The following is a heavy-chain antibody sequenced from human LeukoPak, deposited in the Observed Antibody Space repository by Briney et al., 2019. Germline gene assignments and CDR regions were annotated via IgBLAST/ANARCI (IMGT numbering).Heavy chain of an antibody. CDR3: VGDEAIPAAGSGFDY. Sequence: GGSLRLSCAASGFTFSDYYMSWNRQPPGKGLGWVAYISSSDSTKYYADSVKGRFTISRDNAKNSLFLQMNSLTVEDTAVYYCVGDEAIPAAGSGFDYWGQGTLVTVSS. V-gene: IGHV3-11*01. D-gene: IGHD6-13*01. CDR2: ISSSDSTK. CDR1: GFTFSDYY. J-gene: IGHJ4*02.